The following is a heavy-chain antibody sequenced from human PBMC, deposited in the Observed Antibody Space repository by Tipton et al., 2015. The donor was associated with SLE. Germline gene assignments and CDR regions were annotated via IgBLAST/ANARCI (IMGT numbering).Heavy chain of an antibody. CDR3: ARVGGYGDYVD. V-gene: IGHV4-38-2*01. D-gene: IGHD4-17*01. CDR2: IYHSGST. J-gene: IGHJ4*02. CDR1: GYSISSGYY. Sequence: TLSLTCAVSGYSISSGYYWGWLRQPPGRGLEWIGSIYHSGSTYYNPSLKSRVTISVDTSENQFSLKLSSVTAADTAVYYCARVGGYGDYVDWGQGTLVTVSS.